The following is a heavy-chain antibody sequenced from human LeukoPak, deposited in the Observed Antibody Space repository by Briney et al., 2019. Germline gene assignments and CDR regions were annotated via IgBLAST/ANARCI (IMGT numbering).Heavy chain of an antibody. CDR2: ISSSSSYI. V-gene: IGHV3-21*06. CDR3: AREVWGQVYFDY. Sequence: PGGSLRLSCAASGFTFSSYTMNWVRQAPGKGLEWVSSISSSSSYIYYADSVKGRFTISRDNAKNSLYLQMNSLRAEDTAVYYCAREVWGQVYFDYWGQGTLVTVSS. J-gene: IGHJ4*02. D-gene: IGHD7-27*01. CDR1: GFTFSSYT.